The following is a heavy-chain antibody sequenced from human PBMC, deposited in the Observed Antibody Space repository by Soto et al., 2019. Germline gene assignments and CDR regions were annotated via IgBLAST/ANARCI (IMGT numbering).Heavy chain of an antibody. CDR3: ARLYDFWSGYSGWFDP. Sequence: SETLSLTCTVSGGSISSYYWSWIRQPPGKGLEWIGYIYYSGSTNYNPSLKSRVTISVDTSKNQFSLKLSSVTAADTAVYYCARLYDFWSGYSGWFDPWGQGTLVTVSS. D-gene: IGHD3-3*01. J-gene: IGHJ5*02. V-gene: IGHV4-59*08. CDR2: IYYSGST. CDR1: GGSISSYY.